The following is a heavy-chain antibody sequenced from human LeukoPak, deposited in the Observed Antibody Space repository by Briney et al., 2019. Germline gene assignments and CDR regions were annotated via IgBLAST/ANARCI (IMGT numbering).Heavy chain of an antibody. Sequence: PGGSLRLSCAASGFTFSDYYMSWIRRAPGKGLEWVSYISSSGSTIYYADSVKGRFTISRDNAKNSLYLQMNSLRAEDTAVYYCARAWGFYYYGSGRGNWFDPWGQGTLVTVSS. J-gene: IGHJ5*02. D-gene: IGHD3-10*01. CDR3: ARAWGFYYYGSGRGNWFDP. V-gene: IGHV3-11*01. CDR2: ISSSGSTI. CDR1: GFTFSDYY.